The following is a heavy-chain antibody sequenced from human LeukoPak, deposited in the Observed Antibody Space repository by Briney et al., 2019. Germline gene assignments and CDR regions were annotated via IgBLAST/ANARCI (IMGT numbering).Heavy chain of an antibody. D-gene: IGHD1-26*01. CDR2: IYYSGST. V-gene: IGHV4-59*01. CDR1: GGPISSYY. CDR3: ARRVGATLPHDAFDI. Sequence: SETLSLTCTVSGGPISSYYWSWIRQPPGKGLEWIGYIYYSGSTNYNPSLKSQVTISVDTSKNQFSLKLSSVTAADTAVYYCARRVGATLPHDAFDIWGQGTMVTVSS. J-gene: IGHJ3*02.